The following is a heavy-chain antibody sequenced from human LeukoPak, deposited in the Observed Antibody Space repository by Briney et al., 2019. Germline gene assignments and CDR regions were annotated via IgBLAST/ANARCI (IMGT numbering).Heavy chain of an antibody. J-gene: IGHJ6*03. CDR1: GYTLTELS. CDR2: FDPEDGET. V-gene: IGHV1-24*01. Sequence: ASVKVSCKVSGYTLTELSMHWVRQAPGKGLEWMGGFDPEDGETIYAQKFQGRVTMTEDTSTDTAYMELSSLRSEDTAVYYCATQAIVTVPAGMGQRECYPSSMAASDTGTTVTASS. D-gene: IGHD2-2*01. CDR3: ATQAIVTVPAGMGQRECYPSSMAA.